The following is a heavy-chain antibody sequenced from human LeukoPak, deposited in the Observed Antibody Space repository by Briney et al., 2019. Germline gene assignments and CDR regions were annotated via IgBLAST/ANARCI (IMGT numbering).Heavy chain of an antibody. V-gene: IGHV3-43*02. J-gene: IGHJ4*02. D-gene: IGHD6-6*01. CDR3: AKGGSTAARPFDY. Sequence: PGGSLRLSCAVSGFTFDDYAMHWVRHAPGKGLEWVSLISGDGSTTYYADSVKGRLTISRDSSKNSLYLQMNSLRTEDTALYYCAKGGSTAARPFDYWGQGILVTVSS. CDR2: ISGDGSTT. CDR1: GFTFDDYA.